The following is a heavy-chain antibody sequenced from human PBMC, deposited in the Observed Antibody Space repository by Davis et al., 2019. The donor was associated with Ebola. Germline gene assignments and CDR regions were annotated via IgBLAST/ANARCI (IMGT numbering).Heavy chain of an antibody. Sequence: PGGSLRLSCEVSGFSFSGYWMSWVRQAPGKGLVYVSRISSDGGITSYADSVKGRFTISRDNAKSTLYLQMNSLTAEDTAVYYCVRTTYGAPEYWGQGTLVTVSS. CDR1: GFSFSGYW. V-gene: IGHV3-74*01. CDR3: VRTTYGAPEY. D-gene: IGHD4-17*01. CDR2: ISSDGGIT. J-gene: IGHJ4*02.